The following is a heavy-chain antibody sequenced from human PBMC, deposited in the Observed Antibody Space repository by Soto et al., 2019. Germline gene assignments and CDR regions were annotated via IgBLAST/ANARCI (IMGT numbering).Heavy chain of an antibody. J-gene: IGHJ5*02. CDR1: GFTFSSYA. Sequence: EVQLLESGGGLVQPGGSLRLSCAASGFTFSSYAMSWVRQAPGKGLEWVANIKQDGSEKYYVDSVKGRFTISRDNAKNSLYLQMNSLRAEDTAVYYCARRGGWKWNWFDPWGQGTLVTVSS. V-gene: IGHV3-7*01. CDR2: IKQDGSEK. D-gene: IGHD1-1*01. CDR3: ARRGGWKWNWFDP.